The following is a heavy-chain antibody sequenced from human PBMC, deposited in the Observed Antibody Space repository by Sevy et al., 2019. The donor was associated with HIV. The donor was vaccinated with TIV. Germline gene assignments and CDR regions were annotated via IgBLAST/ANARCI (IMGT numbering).Heavy chain of an antibody. Sequence: GGSLRLSCEASGFTFSAYRMNWVRQAPGKGLEWVSHISDSSGTIYYADSVKGRFTISRDNAKNSLYLEMNSLRHDDTAMYYCSRDDHDISTDYYYWGSDYWGQGTLVTVSS. J-gene: IGHJ4*02. CDR3: SRDDHDISTDYYYWGSDY. V-gene: IGHV3-48*02. CDR2: ISDSSGTI. CDR1: GFTFSAYR. D-gene: IGHD3-9*01.